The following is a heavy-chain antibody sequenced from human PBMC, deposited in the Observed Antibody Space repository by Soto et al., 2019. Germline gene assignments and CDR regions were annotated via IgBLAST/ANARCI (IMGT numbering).Heavy chain of an antibody. CDR1: GFTFTNAW. J-gene: IGHJ4*01. V-gene: IGHV3-15*07. Sequence: EVQLVESGGDLVKPGGSLRLSCAASGFTFTNAWMNWVRQAPGKGLVWVGRIKSKTDGGTTDYAAPVKGRFTISIDDSKNTLYLQMNSLKIEDTAVYYCSTPTGSYYAHFDYWGYGTLVTVSS. CDR2: IKSKTDGGTT. CDR3: STPTGSYYAHFDY. D-gene: IGHD1-26*01.